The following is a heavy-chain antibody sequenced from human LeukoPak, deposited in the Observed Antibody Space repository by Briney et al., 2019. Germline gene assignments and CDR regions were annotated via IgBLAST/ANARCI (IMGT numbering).Heavy chain of an antibody. CDR3: ARVFLYSGSPPDY. CDR2: INPNSGGT. V-gene: IGHV1-2*02. Sequence: ASVKLSCKASGYTFTCYYMHWVRQAPGQGLEWMGWINPNSGGTNYAQKFQGRVTMTRDTSISTAYMELSRLRSEDTAVYYCARVFLYSGSPPDYWGQGTLVTVSS. J-gene: IGHJ4*02. D-gene: IGHD3-10*02. CDR1: GYTFTCYY.